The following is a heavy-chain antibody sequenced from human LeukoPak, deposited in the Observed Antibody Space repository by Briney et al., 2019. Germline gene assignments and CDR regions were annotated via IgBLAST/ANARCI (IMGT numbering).Heavy chain of an antibody. V-gene: IGHV3-7*04. Sequence: GGSLRLSCAASGLTLSYYWMTWVRRAPGKGLEWVANIMQDGSEKYYVDSVKGRFTISRDNAKNSLYLQMNSLRAEDTAVYYCARHSAGYTTFFDYWGQGTLVTVSS. CDR1: GLTLSYYW. CDR2: IMQDGSEK. J-gene: IGHJ4*02. D-gene: IGHD5-24*01. CDR3: ARHSAGYTTFFDY.